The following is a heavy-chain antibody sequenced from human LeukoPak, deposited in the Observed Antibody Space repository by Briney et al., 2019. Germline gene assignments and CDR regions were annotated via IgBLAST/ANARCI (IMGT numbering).Heavy chain of an antibody. J-gene: IGHJ6*02. D-gene: IGHD3-3*01. CDR3: ARGQYDFWSGYYMADPYYYYGMDV. CDR2: IYSGGST. V-gene: IGHV3-53*01. CDR1: GFTVSSNY. Sequence: GGSLRLSCAASGFTVSSNYMSWVRQAPGKGLEWVSVIYSGGSTYYADSVKGRFTISRDNSKNTLYLQMNSLRAEDTAVYYCARGQYDFWSGYYMADPYYYYGMDVWGQGTTVTVSS.